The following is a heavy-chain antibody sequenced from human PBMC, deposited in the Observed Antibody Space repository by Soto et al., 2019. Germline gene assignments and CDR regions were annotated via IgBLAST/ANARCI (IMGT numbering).Heavy chain of an antibody. V-gene: IGHV1-18*01. Sequence: ASVKVSFKASGYTFTSYGISWVRQAPGQGLEWMGWISAYNGNTIYAQKLQGRVTMTTDTSTSTAYMELRSLRSDDTAVYYCARDHGYNWNPAYWGQGTLVTVSS. CDR3: ARDHGYNWNPAY. CDR1: GYTFTSYG. J-gene: IGHJ4*02. CDR2: ISAYNGNT. D-gene: IGHD1-20*01.